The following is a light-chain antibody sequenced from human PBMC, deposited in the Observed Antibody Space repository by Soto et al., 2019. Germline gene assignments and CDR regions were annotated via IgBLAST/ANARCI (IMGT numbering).Light chain of an antibody. CDR1: QDVSSN. CDR2: GAS. J-gene: IGKJ1*01. V-gene: IGKV3-20*01. Sequence: MVVTQSPATLSVSPGERATLSCRASQDVSSNLAWYQQKPGQAPSLLIYGASSRATGIPDRFSGSGSGTDFTLTISRLEPEDFAVYYCQQYGSSPPWTFGQGTKVDIK. CDR3: QQYGSSPPWT.